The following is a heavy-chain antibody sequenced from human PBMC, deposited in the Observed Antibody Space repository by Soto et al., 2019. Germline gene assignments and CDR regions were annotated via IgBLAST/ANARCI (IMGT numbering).Heavy chain of an antibody. D-gene: IGHD1-26*01. J-gene: IGHJ6*02. V-gene: IGHV1-69*13. CDR2: IIPIFGTA. CDR1: GGTFSSYA. CDR3: ATKWELRDYYYYYGMDV. Sequence: SVKVSCKASGGTFSSYAISWVRQAPGQGLEWMGGIIPIFGTANYAQKFQGRVTITADESTSTAYMELSSLRSEDTAVYYCATKWELRDYYYYYGMDVWGQGTTVTVSS.